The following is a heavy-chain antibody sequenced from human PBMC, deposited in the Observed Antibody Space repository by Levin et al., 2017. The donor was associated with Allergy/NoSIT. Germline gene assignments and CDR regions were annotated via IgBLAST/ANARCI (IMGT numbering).Heavy chain of an antibody. Sequence: GGSLRLSCAASAFTFSTYAMHWVRQAPGKGLEWVAIISYDGSNKYYADSVKGRFTISRDNSKNTLYLEMNSLRAEDTAVYHCARSAADYGGNSGWFDPWGQGTLVTVSS. CDR2: ISYDGSNK. CDR1: AFTFSTYA. V-gene: IGHV3-30*04. D-gene: IGHD4-23*01. J-gene: IGHJ5*02. CDR3: ARSAADYGGNSGWFDP.